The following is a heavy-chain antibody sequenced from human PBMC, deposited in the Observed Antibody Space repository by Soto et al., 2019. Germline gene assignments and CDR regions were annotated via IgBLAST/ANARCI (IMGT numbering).Heavy chain of an antibody. D-gene: IGHD3-16*01. Sequence: EVQLVESGGGLVQPGGSLRLSCAASGFTFSSHWMSWVRQAPGKGLEWVANIKEDGTEKYYVGSVKGRFTISRDNAKNSLYLQMSSLRDEETAVYYCARVTWAYAYVWGRYFDYWGQGFLVTVSS. J-gene: IGHJ4*02. V-gene: IGHV3-7*01. CDR2: IKEDGTEK. CDR1: GFTFSSHW. CDR3: ARVTWAYAYVWGRYFDY.